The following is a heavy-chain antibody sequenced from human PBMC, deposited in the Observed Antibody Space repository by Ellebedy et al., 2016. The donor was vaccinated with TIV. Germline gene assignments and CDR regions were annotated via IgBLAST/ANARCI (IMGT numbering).Heavy chain of an antibody. CDR1: GYTFTSYY. V-gene: IGHV1-46*04. D-gene: IGHD1-26*01. CDR2: INPSGGST. Sequence: VSVKVSCKASGYTFTSYYMHWVRQAPGQGLEWMGIINPSGGSTSYAQKLQGRVTLTRDTSTSTVYMELSSLRSEDTAMYYCARHRRELPYYYYGMDVWGQGTTVTVSS. J-gene: IGHJ6*02. CDR3: ARHRRELPYYYYGMDV.